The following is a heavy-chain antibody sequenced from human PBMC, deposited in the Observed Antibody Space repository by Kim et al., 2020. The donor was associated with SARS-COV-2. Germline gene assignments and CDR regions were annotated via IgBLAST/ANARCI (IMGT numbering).Heavy chain of an antibody. CDR1: GFTFSSYA. CDR3: AKFSAARSENGMDV. V-gene: IGHV3-23*01. D-gene: IGHD6-6*01. Sequence: GGSLRLSCAASGFTFSSYAMSWVRQAPGKGLEWVSAISGSGGSTYYADSVKGRFTISRDNSKNTLYLQMNSLRAEDTAVYYCAKFSAARSENGMDVWGQGTTVTVSS. CDR2: ISGSGGST. J-gene: IGHJ6*02.